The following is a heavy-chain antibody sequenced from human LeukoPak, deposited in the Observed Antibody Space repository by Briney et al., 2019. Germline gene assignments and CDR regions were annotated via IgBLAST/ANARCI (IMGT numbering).Heavy chain of an antibody. CDR2: INHSRST. CDR1: GGSFSGYY. V-gene: IGHV4-34*01. Sequence: PSETLSLTCAVYGGSFSGYYWSWIRQPPGKGLEWIGEINHSRSTNYNPSLKSRVTISVDTSKNQFSLKLSSVTAADTAVYYCARSTRWYFDYWGQGTLVTVSS. CDR3: ARSTRWYFDY. J-gene: IGHJ4*02. D-gene: IGHD2-2*01.